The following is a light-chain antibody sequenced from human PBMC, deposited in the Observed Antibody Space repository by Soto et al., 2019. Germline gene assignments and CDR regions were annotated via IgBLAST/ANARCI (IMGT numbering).Light chain of an antibody. J-gene: IGLJ1*01. CDR2: YDD. Sequence: QAVLTQPPSVSEAPRQRVTISCSGSSSNNGNKSVNWYQQLPGKAPKLLIYYDDLLPSGVSDRFSGSKSGTSASLAISGLQSEDEADYYCAEWDASLNGYVFGTGTKVTVL. V-gene: IGLV1-36*01. CDR3: AEWDASLNGYV. CDR1: SSNNGNKS.